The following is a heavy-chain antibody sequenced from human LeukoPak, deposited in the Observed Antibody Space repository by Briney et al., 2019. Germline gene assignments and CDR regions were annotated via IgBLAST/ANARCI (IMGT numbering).Heavy chain of an antibody. V-gene: IGHV4-34*01. Sequence: SETLSLTCAVYGGSFSGYYWSWIRQPPGKGLEWIGEINRGGSTNYNPSLKSRVTISVDTSKNQFSLKLSSVTAADTAVYYCARGWEQWLVRYYYGVDVWGQGTTVTVSS. CDR3: ARGWEQWLVRYYYGVDV. CDR1: GGSFSGYY. J-gene: IGHJ6*02. D-gene: IGHD6-19*01. CDR2: INRGGST.